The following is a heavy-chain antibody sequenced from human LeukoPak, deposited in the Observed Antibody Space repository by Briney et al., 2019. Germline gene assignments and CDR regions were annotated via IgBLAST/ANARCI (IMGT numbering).Heavy chain of an antibody. J-gene: IGHJ4*02. CDR2: ISGSGGST. D-gene: IGHD3-10*01. Sequence: PGGSLRLSCAASGFTFSSYAMSWVRQAPGKGLEWVSAISGSGGSTYYADSVKGRFTISRDNSKNTLYLQMNSLRAEDTAVYYCARDRLMVRGVRPGYYFDYWGQGTLVTVSS. CDR3: ARDRLMVRGVRPGYYFDY. CDR1: GFTFSSYA. V-gene: IGHV3-23*01.